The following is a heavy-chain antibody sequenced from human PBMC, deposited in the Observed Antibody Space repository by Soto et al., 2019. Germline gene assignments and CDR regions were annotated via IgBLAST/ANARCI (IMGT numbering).Heavy chain of an antibody. Sequence: PGESLKISCAASGFTFSSYAMSWVRQAPGKGLEWASAISGSGGSTYYADSVKGRFTISRDNSKNTLYLQMNSLRAEDTAVYYCAKDRVAAAGTSRFDYWGQGTLVTVSS. CDR3: AKDRVAAAGTSRFDY. CDR1: GFTFSSYA. J-gene: IGHJ4*02. V-gene: IGHV3-23*01. CDR2: ISGSGGST. D-gene: IGHD6-13*01.